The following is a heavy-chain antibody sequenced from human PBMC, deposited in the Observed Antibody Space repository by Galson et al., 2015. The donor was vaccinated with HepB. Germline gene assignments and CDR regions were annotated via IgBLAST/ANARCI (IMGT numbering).Heavy chain of an antibody. CDR2: ISSSSSTI. J-gene: IGHJ4*02. V-gene: IGHV3-48*02. CDR3: ARDVTVRGVIDPYPY. CDR1: GFTFSSYS. Sequence: SLRLSCAASGFTFSSYSMNWVRQAPGKGLEWVSYISSSSSTIYYADSVKGRFTISRDNAKNSLYLQMNSLRDEDTAVYYCARDVTVRGVIDPYPYWGQGTLVTVSS. D-gene: IGHD3-10*01.